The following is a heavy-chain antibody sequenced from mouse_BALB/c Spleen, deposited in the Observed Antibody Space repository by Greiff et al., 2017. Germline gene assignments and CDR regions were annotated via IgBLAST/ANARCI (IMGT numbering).Heavy chain of an antibody. V-gene: IGHV5-6-5*01. J-gene: IGHJ4*01. D-gene: IGHD1-2*01. CDR2: ISSGGST. CDR1: GFTFSSYA. CDR3: ARDYGYDAMDY. Sequence: EVQLQESGGGLVKPGGSLKLSCAASGFTFSSYAMSWVRQTPEKRLEWVASISSGGSTYYPDSVKGRFTISRDNARNILYLQMSSLRSEDTAMYYCARDYGYDAMDYWGQGTSVTVSS.